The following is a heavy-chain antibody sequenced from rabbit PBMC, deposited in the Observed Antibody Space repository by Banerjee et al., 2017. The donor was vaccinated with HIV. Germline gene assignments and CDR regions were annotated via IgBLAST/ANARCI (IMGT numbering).Heavy chain of an antibody. V-gene: IGHV1S40*01. J-gene: IGHJ4*01. CDR1: GFSFSSSYY. Sequence: QSLEESGGDLVKPGASLTLTCTASGFSFSSSYYMCWVRQAPGKGLEWIACIYAGSSGSTYYASWAKGRFTISKTSSTTVTLQMTSLTAADTATYFCARRVYYFDLWGQGTLVTVS. CDR3: ARRVYYFDL. CDR2: IYAGSSGST.